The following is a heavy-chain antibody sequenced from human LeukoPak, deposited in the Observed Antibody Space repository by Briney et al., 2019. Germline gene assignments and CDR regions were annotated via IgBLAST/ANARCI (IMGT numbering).Heavy chain of an antibody. V-gene: IGHV3-48*03. J-gene: IGHJ5*02. CDR1: GFTFSSYE. CDR3: AREFGTRRLYDYIWGSGWFDP. D-gene: IGHD3-16*01. CDR2: ISSSGSLI. Sequence: RPGGSLRLSCAASGFTFSSYEMNWVRQAPGKGLEWVSYISSSGSLIYYADSVKGRFTISRDNAKNSLYLQMNSLRAEDTAVYYCAREFGTRRLYDYIWGSGWFDPWGQGTLVTVSS.